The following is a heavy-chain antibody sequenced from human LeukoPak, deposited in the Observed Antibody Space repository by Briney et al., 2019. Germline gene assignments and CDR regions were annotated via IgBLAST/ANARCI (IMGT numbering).Heavy chain of an antibody. CDR2: ISYDGSNK. CDR1: GFTFSSYA. J-gene: IGHJ4*02. Sequence: GGPLRLSCAASGFTFSSYAMHWVRQAPGKGLEWVAVISYDGSNKYYADSVKGRFTISRDNSKNTLYLQMNSLRSDDTAVYYCARVLMTTVTTFLSPFDYWGQGTLVTVSS. CDR3: ARVLMTTVTTFLSPFDY. D-gene: IGHD4-17*01. V-gene: IGHV3-30*04.